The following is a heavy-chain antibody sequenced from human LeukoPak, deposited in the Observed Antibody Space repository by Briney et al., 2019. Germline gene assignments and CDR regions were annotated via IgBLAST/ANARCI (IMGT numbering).Heavy chain of an antibody. V-gene: IGHV3-21*01. CDR2: ISSSSSYI. CDR3: ARAQPRGYSYGFAY. D-gene: IGHD5-18*01. J-gene: IGHJ4*02. Sequence: GGSLRLSCAASGFTFSSYSMNWVRQAPGKGLEWVSSISSSSSYIYYADSVKGRFTISRDNAKNSLYLQMNSLRAEDTAVYYCARAQPRGYSYGFAYWGQGTLVTVSS. CDR1: GFTFSSYS.